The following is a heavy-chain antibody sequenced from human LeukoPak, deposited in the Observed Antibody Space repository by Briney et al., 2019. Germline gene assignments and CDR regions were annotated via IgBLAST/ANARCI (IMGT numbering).Heavy chain of an antibody. V-gene: IGHV1-46*01. CDR2: INPSGGST. J-gene: IGHJ4*02. D-gene: IGHD1-7*01. CDR1: GYTFTTYY. CDR3: ATTLGGGALFDY. Sequence: ASVKVSCKASGYTFTTYYMHWVRQAPGQGLEWMGIINPSGGSTTYAQNFQGRVTMTRDTSTSAVYMEVSSLRSEDTAVYYCATTLGGGALFDYWGQGTLVTVSS.